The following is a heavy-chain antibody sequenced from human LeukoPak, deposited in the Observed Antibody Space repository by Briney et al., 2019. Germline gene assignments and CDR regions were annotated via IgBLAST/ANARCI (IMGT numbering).Heavy chain of an antibody. Sequence: ASVKVSCKASGYTFTSYDINWVRQATGQGLEWMGWMNPNSGNTDYAQKFQGRVTMTRNTSISTAYMDLSSLRSEDTAVYYCARGRHYYYYMDVWGKGTTVTVSS. CDR2: MNPNSGNT. J-gene: IGHJ6*03. CDR1: GYTFTSYD. CDR3: ARGRHYYYYMDV. V-gene: IGHV1-8*01.